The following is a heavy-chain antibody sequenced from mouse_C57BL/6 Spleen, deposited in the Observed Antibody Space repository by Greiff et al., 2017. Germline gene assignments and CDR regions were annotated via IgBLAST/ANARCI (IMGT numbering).Heavy chain of an antibody. CDR1: GYTFTSYW. V-gene: IGHV1-69*01. D-gene: IGHD3-2*02. Sequence: QVQLKQPGAELVMPGASVKLSCKASGYTFTSYWMHWVKQRPGQGLEWIGEIDPSDSYTNYNQKFKGKSTLTVDKSSSTAYMQLSSLTSEDSAVYYCARRGGTAQAVFAYWGQGTLVTVSA. J-gene: IGHJ3*01. CDR3: ARRGGTAQAVFAY. CDR2: IDPSDSYT.